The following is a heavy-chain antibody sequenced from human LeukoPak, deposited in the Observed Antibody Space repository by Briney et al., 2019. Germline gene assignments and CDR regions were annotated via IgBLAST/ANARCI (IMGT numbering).Heavy chain of an antibody. V-gene: IGHV4-59*08. D-gene: IGHD3-10*01. CDR1: GGSISNYY. Sequence: SETLSLTCTVSGGSISNYYWSWIRQPPGEGLEWIGYIYHSGSTNYNPSHKSRVTVSVDMAKNQFSLKLSSVTAADTAVYYCARHYGPWGQGTLVTVSS. J-gene: IGHJ5*02. CDR3: ARHYGP. CDR2: IYHSGST.